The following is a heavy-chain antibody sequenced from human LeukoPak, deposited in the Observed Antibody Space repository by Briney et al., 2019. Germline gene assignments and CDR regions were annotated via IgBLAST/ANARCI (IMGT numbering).Heavy chain of an antibody. J-gene: IGHJ3*02. V-gene: IGHV3-30*02. CDR2: IRYDGSNK. CDR1: GFTFSSYG. CDR3: AKFDRGLQTYDAFDI. D-gene: IGHD4-11*01. Sequence: QSGGSLRLSCAASGFTFSSYGMHWVRQAPGKGLEWVAFIRYDGSNKYYADSVKGRFTISRDNSKNTLYLQMNSLRAEDTAVYYCAKFDRGLQTYDAFDIWGQGTMVTVSS.